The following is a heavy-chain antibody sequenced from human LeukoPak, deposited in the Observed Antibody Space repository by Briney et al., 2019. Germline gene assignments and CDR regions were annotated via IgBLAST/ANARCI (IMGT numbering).Heavy chain of an antibody. CDR1: GGTFSSYA. D-gene: IGHD2-15*01. Sequence: GASVKVSCKASGGTFSSYAISWVRQAPGQGLEWMGGIIPIFGTANYAQKFQGRVTITADESTSTAYMELSSLRSEDTAVYYCARDAGYCSGGSCYESNWFDPWGQGTLVTVSS. J-gene: IGHJ5*02. CDR3: ARDAGYCSGGSCYESNWFDP. V-gene: IGHV1-69*13. CDR2: IIPIFGTA.